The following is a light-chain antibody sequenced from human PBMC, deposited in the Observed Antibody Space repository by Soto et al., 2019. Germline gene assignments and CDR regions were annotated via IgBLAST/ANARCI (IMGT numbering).Light chain of an antibody. CDR3: SSYTSSSTWV. CDR1: SSDVGGYNY. CDR2: EVS. V-gene: IGLV2-14*01. Sequence: QSALTQPASVSGSPGQSITISCTGTSSDVGGYNYVSWYQQHPGKAPKLMIYEVSNRPSGVSDRFSGSRSGNPASLTISGVQAEDESDYYCSSYTSSSTWVFGGGTKLTVL. J-gene: IGLJ3*02.